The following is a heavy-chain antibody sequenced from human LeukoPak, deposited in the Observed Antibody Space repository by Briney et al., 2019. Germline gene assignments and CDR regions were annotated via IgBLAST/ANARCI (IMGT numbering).Heavy chain of an antibody. CDR1: GYTVTNYY. J-gene: IGHJ5*02. Sequence: ASVKVSCKASGYTVTNYYMHWVRQAPGQGLEWMGVINPSGGTTSYAQKFQGRVTMTRDTSTSTVYMELSSLRSEDTAVYYCARAFGSGSYHNPDHWGQGTLVTVSS. CDR2: INPSGGTT. D-gene: IGHD3-10*01. CDR3: ARAFGSGSYHNPDH. V-gene: IGHV1-46*01.